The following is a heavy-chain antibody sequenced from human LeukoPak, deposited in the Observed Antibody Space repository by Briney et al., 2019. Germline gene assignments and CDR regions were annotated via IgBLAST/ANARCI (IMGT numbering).Heavy chain of an antibody. D-gene: IGHD1-1*01. Sequence: SETLSLTCTVSGGSISGGDYYWSWIRQPPGKGLEWIGYIYYSGSTYYNPSLKSRVTISVDTSKNQFSLKLSSVTAADTAVYYCASYPRELERRRGDYWGQGTLVTVSS. CDR1: GGSISGGDYY. CDR3: ASYPRELERRRGDY. CDR2: IYYSGST. V-gene: IGHV4-30-4*08. J-gene: IGHJ4*02.